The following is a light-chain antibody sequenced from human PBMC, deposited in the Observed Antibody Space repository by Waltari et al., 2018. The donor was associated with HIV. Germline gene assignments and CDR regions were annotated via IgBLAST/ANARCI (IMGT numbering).Light chain of an antibody. CDR3: ATWDDILSGYL. CDR2: TDN. CDR1: NSNIGSNF. Sequence: QSVPTQPPSASGTPGQRVAISCSGSNSNIGSNFVYWYQQLPGTAPKLRIYTDNQRPSGVPERFSASKSGSSSSLAISGLRSEDEAEYYCATWDDILSGYLFGTGTKVTVL. V-gene: IGLV1-47*01. J-gene: IGLJ1*01.